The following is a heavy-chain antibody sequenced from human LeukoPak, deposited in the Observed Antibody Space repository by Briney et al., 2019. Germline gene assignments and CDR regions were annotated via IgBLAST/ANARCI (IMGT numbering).Heavy chain of an antibody. CDR1: RFTFSSYA. CDR2: ISGSGGST. Sequence: GGSLRLSCAASRFTFSSYAMSWVRQAPGKGLEWVSVISGSGGSTYYADSVKGRFTISRDNSKNTLYLQVNSLRAEDTALYYCAKDHLAVVITTFYYWGQGTLVTVSS. CDR3: AKDHLAVVITTFYY. V-gene: IGHV3-23*01. D-gene: IGHD3-22*01. J-gene: IGHJ4*02.